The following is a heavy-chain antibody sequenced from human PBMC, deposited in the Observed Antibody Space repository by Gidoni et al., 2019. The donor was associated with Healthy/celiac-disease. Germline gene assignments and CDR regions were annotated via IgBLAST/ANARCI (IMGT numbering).Heavy chain of an antibody. D-gene: IGHD3-10*01. CDR1: GYSFTNHW. CDR2: IYPDDSDT. V-gene: IGHV5-51*01. Sequence: EVQLVQAGAEVKKHGKYLKISCKGSGYSFTNHWIGRVRQMPGKGLDWMGIIYPDDSDTRYSPSLRGQVTISADKSISTAYLQWSSLKASDTAMYYCARQRGPFAFNIWGQGTMVTVSS. CDR3: ARQRGPFAFNI. J-gene: IGHJ3*02.